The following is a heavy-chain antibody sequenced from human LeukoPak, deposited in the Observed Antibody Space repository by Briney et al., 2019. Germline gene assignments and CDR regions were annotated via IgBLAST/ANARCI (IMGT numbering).Heavy chain of an antibody. J-gene: IGHJ4*02. Sequence: SETLSLTCAVYGGSFRGYYWSWIRQPPGKGLEWIGEINHSGSTNYNPSLKSRVTISVDTSKNQFSLKLSSVTAADTAVYYCARGRGSSSVVQYWGQGTLVTVSS. V-gene: IGHV4-34*01. CDR3: ARGRGSSSVVQY. CDR2: INHSGST. D-gene: IGHD6-6*01. CDR1: GGSFRGYY.